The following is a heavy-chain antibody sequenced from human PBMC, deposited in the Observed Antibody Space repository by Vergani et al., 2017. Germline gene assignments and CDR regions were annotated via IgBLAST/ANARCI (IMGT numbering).Heavy chain of an antibody. CDR1: GGTFSSYA. CDR2: IIPIFGTA. V-gene: IGHV1-69*12. J-gene: IGHJ6*03. D-gene: IGHD2-2*01. Sequence: QVQLVQSGAEVKKPGSSVKVSCKASGGTFSSYAISWVRQAPGQGLEWMGGIIPIFGTANYAQKFQGRVTSTADESTSTAYMELSSLRSEDTAVYYCARAIVVPAAMQFGDYYYYYMDVWGKGTTVTVSS. CDR3: ARAIVVPAAMQFGDYYYYYMDV.